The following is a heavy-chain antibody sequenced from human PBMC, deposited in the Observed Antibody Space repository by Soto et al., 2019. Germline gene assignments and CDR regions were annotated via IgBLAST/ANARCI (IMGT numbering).Heavy chain of an antibody. CDR2: ISGSGGST. Sequence: AGGSLRLSCGGSGFTFSSYAMSWVRQAPGKGLEWVSAISGSGGSTYYADSVKGRFTISRDNSKNTLYLQMNSLRAEDTAVYYCAKGIPYSSRTPLDYWGQGTLVTVSS. V-gene: IGHV3-23*01. CDR3: AKGIPYSSRTPLDY. J-gene: IGHJ4*02. CDR1: GFTFSSYA. D-gene: IGHD6-13*01.